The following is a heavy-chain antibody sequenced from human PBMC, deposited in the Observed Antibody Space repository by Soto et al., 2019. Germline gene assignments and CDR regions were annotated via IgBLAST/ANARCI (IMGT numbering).Heavy chain of an antibody. J-gene: IGHJ6*02. V-gene: IGHV1-2*02. Sequence: QVQLVQSGAEVKKSGASVKVSCKPSGYSFSDYFIQWMRQAPGQGLEWVAWINPKTAATNYAKKFQGRVSLTWDTSSTTAYMELTRLRPDDTAVYYCARIKWGLNYYNGMDVWGQGTTVIVSS. D-gene: IGHD1-26*01. CDR3: ARIKWGLNYYNGMDV. CDR1: GYSFSDYF. CDR2: INPKTAAT.